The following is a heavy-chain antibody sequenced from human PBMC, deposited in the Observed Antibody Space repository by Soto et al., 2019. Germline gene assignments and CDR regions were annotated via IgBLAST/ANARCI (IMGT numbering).Heavy chain of an antibody. CDR1: GFTFSSYA. CDR2: ISGSGGST. CDR3: AKATYCSGVSCYPGPVRYYVMYC. J-gene: IGHJ6*01. Sequence: GVSLRLSYAASGFTFSSYAMSWVRQAPGKGMEWVSAISGSGGSTYYADSVKGRFTISRDNSKNTLYLQMNSLRAEDTAVYYCAKATYCSGVSCYPGPVRYYVMYCSGQRAMITISS. D-gene: IGHD2-15*01. V-gene: IGHV3-23*01.